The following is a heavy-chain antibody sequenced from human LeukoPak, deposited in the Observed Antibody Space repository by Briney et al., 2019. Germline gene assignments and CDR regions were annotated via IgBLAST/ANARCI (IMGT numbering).Heavy chain of an antibody. CDR2: ISGSSGST. D-gene: IGHD6-19*01. Sequence: GGALRLSCAASGFTFSSYAMSWVRQTPGKGLEWVSVISGSSGSTYYADSVKGRFTIFRDNSKNTLYLQMNSLRVEDTAIYYCASGRGYSSAAFDYRGQGTLVTVSS. CDR3: ASGRGYSSAAFDY. CDR1: GFTFSSYA. J-gene: IGHJ4*02. V-gene: IGHV3-23*01.